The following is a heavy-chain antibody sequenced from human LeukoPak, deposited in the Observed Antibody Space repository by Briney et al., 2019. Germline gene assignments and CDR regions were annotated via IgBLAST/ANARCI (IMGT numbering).Heavy chain of an antibody. D-gene: IGHD2-15*01. CDR1: GFTFSSYN. Sequence: PGGSLRLSCAASGFTFSSYNMNWVRQAPGKGLEWVSSISSSSSYIYYADSVKGRFTISRDNAKNSLYLQMNSLRAEDTAVYYCARIRLGYCSGGSCYSKYYYYGMDVWGKGTTVTVSS. J-gene: IGHJ6*04. V-gene: IGHV3-21*01. CDR2: ISSSSSYI. CDR3: ARIRLGYCSGGSCYSKYYYYGMDV.